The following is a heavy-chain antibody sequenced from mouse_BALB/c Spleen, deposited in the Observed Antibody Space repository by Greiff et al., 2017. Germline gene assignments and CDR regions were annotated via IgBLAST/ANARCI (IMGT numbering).Heavy chain of an antibody. Sequence: QVQLKESGPGLVAPSQSLSITCTVSGFSLTGYGVNWVRQPPGKGLEWLGMIWGDGSTDYNSALKSRLSISKDNSKSQVFLKMNSLHTVDTARYSCAREFSASSAGGAMESCGEGASVTVSS. CDR3: AREFSASSAGGAMES. V-gene: IGHV2-6-7*01. D-gene: IGHD1-1*01. CDR2: IWGDGST. CDR1: GFSLTGYG. J-gene: IGHJ4*01.